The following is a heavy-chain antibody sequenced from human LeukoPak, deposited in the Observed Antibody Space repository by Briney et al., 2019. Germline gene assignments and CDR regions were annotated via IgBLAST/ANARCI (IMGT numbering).Heavy chain of an antibody. D-gene: IGHD3-22*01. V-gene: IGHV3-66*01. CDR2: IYSGGST. J-gene: IGHJ4*02. CDR1: GFTVSSNY. CDR3: AKDSAYYYDSSGYYYD. Sequence: GGSLRLSCAASGFTVSSNYMSWVRQAPGKGLEWVSVIYSGGSTYYADSVKGRFTISRDNSKNTLYLQMNSLRAEDTAMYYCAKDSAYYYDSSGYYYDWGQGTLVTVSS.